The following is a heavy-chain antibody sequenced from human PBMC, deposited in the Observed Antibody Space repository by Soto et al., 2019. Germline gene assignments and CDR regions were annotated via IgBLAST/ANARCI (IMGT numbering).Heavy chain of an antibody. CDR1: GGSISSSYY. J-gene: IGHJ4*02. Sequence: QLQLQESGPGLVKPSETLSLTCTVSGGSISSSYYWVWIRQPPGKGLDYIGNIHFDGTTSYNPSPTRRGATARVTSTHQFSLKLTSVTAADRALAYCARRRGGHPPLWGQGSLVTVSS. V-gene: IGHV4-39*01. CDR3: ARRRGGHPPL. D-gene: IGHD3-16*01. CDR2: IHFDGTT.